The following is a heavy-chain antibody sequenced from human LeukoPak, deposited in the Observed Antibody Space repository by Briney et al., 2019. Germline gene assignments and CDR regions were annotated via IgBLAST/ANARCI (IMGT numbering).Heavy chain of an antibody. V-gene: IGHV3-23*01. D-gene: IGHD5-12*01. Sequence: GGSLRLSCAASGFTFSSYAMSWVRQAPGKGLEWVSAISGSGGSTYYADSVKGRFTISRDNSKNTLYLQMNSLRAEDTAVYCCAKDLGGGYDSSSFDYWGQGTLVTVSS. CDR1: GFTFSSYA. J-gene: IGHJ4*02. CDR3: AKDLGGGYDSSSFDY. CDR2: ISGSGGST.